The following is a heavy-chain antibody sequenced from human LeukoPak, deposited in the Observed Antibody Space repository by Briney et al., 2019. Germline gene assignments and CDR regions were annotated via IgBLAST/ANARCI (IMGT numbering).Heavy chain of an antibody. CDR3: AKDLNYYYMDV. CDR1: GFTFSSYG. CDR2: IWYDGSNK. Sequence: GRSLRLSCAASGFTFSSYGMHWVRQAPGRGLEWVAVIWYDGSNKYYADSVKGRFTISRDNSKNTLCLQMNSLRAEDTAVYYCAKDLNYYYMDVWGKGTTVTVSS. V-gene: IGHV3-33*06. J-gene: IGHJ6*03.